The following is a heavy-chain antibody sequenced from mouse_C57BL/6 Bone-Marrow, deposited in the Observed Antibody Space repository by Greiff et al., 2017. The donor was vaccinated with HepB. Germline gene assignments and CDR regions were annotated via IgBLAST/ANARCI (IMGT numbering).Heavy chain of an antibody. CDR1: GYTFTSYW. D-gene: IGHD3-2*02. Sequence: VQLQQPGTELVKPGASVKLSCKASGYTFTSYWMHWVKQRPGQGLEWIGNINPSNGGTNYNEKFKSKATLTVDKSSSTAYMQLSSLTSEDSAVYYCARERGQTAHPYYVDYWGQGTTLTVSS. CDR2: INPSNGGT. CDR3: ARERGQTAHPYYVDY. V-gene: IGHV1-53*01. J-gene: IGHJ2*01.